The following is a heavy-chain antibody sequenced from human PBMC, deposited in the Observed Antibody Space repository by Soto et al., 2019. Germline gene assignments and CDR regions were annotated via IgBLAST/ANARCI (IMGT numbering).Heavy chain of an antibody. CDR1: GFTLSDNW. CDR3: TRNAY. V-gene: IGHV3-7*01. Sequence: VHLVEAGGGLVQPGESLRLSCATSGFTLSDNWMSWVRQAPGKGLEWVANIEDGGSERWYADSVKGRFTIFRDTAKNSLYLQMTGLRAEDTAMYYCTRNAYWGQGTLVTVSS. J-gene: IGHJ4*02. CDR2: IEDGGSER.